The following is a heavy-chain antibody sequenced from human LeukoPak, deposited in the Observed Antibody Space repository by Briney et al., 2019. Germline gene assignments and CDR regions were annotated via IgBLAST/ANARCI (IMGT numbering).Heavy chain of an antibody. V-gene: IGHV1-18*01. CDR2: INGNNGIT. J-gene: IGHJ3*02. CDR1: GYTFTSDS. CDR3: AKVASTTRRHDAFDI. D-gene: IGHD1-1*01. Sequence: GASVKVSCEVSGYTFTSDSISWARQAPGQGLEWMGWINGNNGITEYAQKVQGRVTMTRDMSISTAYMELSRLRSDDTAVYYCAKVASTTRRHDAFDIWGQGTLVTVSS.